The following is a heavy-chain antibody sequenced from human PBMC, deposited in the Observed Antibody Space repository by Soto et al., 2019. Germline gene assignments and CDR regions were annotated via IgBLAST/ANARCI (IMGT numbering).Heavy chain of an antibody. CDR3: AKPYSSSWYGKNWFDP. D-gene: IGHD6-13*01. J-gene: IGHJ5*02. Sequence: EVQLVESGGGLVKPGGSLRLSCAASGFTFSSFAMTWVRQAPGKGLEWVSTVSGSGGSTYYADSLKGRFTISRDNSKNTLYLQMNSLRAEDTALYYCAKPYSSSWYGKNWFDPWGQGTLVTVSS. CDR2: VSGSGGST. V-gene: IGHV3-23*04. CDR1: GFTFSSFA.